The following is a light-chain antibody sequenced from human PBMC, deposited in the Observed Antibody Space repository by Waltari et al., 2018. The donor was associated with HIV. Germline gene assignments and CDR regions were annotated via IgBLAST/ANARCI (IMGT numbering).Light chain of an antibody. Sequence: QSVLTQSPSTSGTPGQRVTISCSGGASNIASSVVNWYRQVPGTAPKLLIHNDNQRPSRVPDRFSGSKSGTSASLTISRLQSEDEGDYFCSAWDDSLKGVLFGGGTTLTVL. CDR3: SAWDDSLKGVL. CDR2: NDN. V-gene: IGLV1-44*01. CDR1: ASNIASSV. J-gene: IGLJ2*01.